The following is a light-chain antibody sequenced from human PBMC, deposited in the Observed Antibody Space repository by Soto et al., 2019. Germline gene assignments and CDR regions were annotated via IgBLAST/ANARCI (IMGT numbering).Light chain of an antibody. J-gene: IGKJ2*01. V-gene: IGKV3-15*01. Sequence: EIVMTQSPATLSVSPGERVTLSCRASQSVSSDLAWYQHKPGQAPRLLIYGASTWATTTPARFSGSGSGTEFSLSISSLQSEDFAVYYCLQYNDWPPKQYTFGQGTKLEIK. CDR2: GAS. CDR1: QSVSSD. CDR3: LQYNDWPPKQYT.